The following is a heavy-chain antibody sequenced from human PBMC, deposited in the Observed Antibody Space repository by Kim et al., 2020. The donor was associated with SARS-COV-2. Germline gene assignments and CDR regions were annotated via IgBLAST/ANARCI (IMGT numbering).Heavy chain of an antibody. CDR2: ISYDGSNK. Sequence: GGSLRLSCAASGFTFSSYGMHWVRQAPGKGLEWVAVISYDGSNKYYADSVKGRFTISRDNSKNTLYLQMNSLRAEDTAVYYCAKKLPPGYSSGWSYYYYGMDVWGQGTTVTVSS. D-gene: IGHD6-19*01. CDR1: GFTFSSYG. V-gene: IGHV3-30*18. J-gene: IGHJ6*02. CDR3: AKKLPPGYSSGWSYYYYGMDV.